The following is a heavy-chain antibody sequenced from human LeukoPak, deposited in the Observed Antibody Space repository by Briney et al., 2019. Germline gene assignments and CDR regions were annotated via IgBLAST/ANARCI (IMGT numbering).Heavy chain of an antibody. V-gene: IGHV4-4*07. CDR3: ARDCSGNSCYSY. Sequence: SETLSLTCTVSGGSISTYYWSWIRQPAGKGLEWIGRIYSSGSTDYNPSLKSRVTMSVDKSKNQFSLKLSSMTAADTAVYYCARDCSGNSCYSYWGQGTLLTVSS. J-gene: IGHJ4*02. CDR1: GGSISTYY. D-gene: IGHD2-15*01. CDR2: IYSSGST.